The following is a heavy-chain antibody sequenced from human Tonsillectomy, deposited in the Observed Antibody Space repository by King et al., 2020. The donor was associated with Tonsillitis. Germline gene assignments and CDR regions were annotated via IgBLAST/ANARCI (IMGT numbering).Heavy chain of an antibody. CDR3: ARQLVTGAYFDF. CDR1: GGSISSSYYY. Sequence: QLQESGPGLVKPSETLSVICTVSGGSISSSYYYWGWLRQPPGKGLEWIGSIYYSGSTFYNPSLKSRLTISADTSKNQFSLKLSSVTAADTAVYYCARQLVTGAYFDFWGQGTLVTVSS. D-gene: IGHD2-21*02. V-gene: IGHV4-39*01. CDR2: IYYSGST. J-gene: IGHJ4*02.